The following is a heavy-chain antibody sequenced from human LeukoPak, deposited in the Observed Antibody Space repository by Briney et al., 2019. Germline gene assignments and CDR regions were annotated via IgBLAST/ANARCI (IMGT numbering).Heavy chain of an antibody. D-gene: IGHD3-9*01. CDR1: GGTFSSYA. CDR2: IIPILGIA. V-gene: IGHV1-69*04. Sequence: GASVKVSCKASGGTFSSYAISWVRQAPGQGLEWMGRIIPILGIANYAQKLQGRVTMTTDTSTSTAYMELRSLRSDDTAVYYCARGLGRRSIDFDWLLTPFDYWGQGTLVTVSS. J-gene: IGHJ4*02. CDR3: ARGLGRRSIDFDWLLTPFDY.